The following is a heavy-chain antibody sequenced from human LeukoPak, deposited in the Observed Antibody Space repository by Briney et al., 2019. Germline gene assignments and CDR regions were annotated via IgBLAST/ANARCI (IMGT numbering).Heavy chain of an antibody. J-gene: IGHJ4*02. CDR2: IYPGDSDT. CDR3: ARLGIAAAGTPQDY. CDR1: GYIFTSYW. D-gene: IGHD6-13*01. Sequence: GGYLKISCQGSGYIFTSYWIGWVRQVPGKGLEWMGIIYPGDSDTRYSPSFQGQVTISADKSISTAYLQWSSLKASDTAMYYCARLGIAAAGTPQDYWGQGTLVTVSS. V-gene: IGHV5-51*01.